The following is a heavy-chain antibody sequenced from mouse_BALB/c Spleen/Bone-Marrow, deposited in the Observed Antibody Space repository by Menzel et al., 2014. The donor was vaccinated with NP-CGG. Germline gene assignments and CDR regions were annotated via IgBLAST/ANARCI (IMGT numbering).Heavy chain of an antibody. CDR1: GFSLTSYG. Sequence: VKLQESGPGLVPPSQSLSITCTVSGFSLTSYGVHWVRQPPGKGLEWLGVIWAGGSTDYNLAIMSRLSISKDNSKGIVFLKMNSLQTDDTAMYYCASYGNFRFAYWGQGTLVTVSA. CDR2: IWAGGST. J-gene: IGHJ3*01. V-gene: IGHV2-9*02. CDR3: ASYGNFRFAY. D-gene: IGHD2-1*01.